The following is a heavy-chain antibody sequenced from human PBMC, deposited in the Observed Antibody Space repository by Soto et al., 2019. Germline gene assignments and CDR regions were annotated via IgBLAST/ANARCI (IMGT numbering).Heavy chain of an antibody. CDR3: AKSASNYYFYYYMDV. CDR2: ISGSGGST. J-gene: IGHJ6*03. Sequence: EVQLLESGGGLVQPGGSLRLSCTASRFTFSCYAMNWVRQAPGKGLDSVSTISGSGGSTYYADSVKGRFTISRDNSKNTLYLQMNSLRAEDTAVYYCAKSASNYYFYYYMDVWGKGTTVTVSS. CDR1: RFTFSCYA. V-gene: IGHV3-23*01.